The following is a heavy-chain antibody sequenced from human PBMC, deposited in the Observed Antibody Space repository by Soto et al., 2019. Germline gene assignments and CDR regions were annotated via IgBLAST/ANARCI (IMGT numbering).Heavy chain of an antibody. CDR1: GGSISSYY. CDR2: IYYSGST. Sequence: SETLSLTCTVSGGSISSYYWIWVRQPPGKGLEWIGYIYYSGSTNYNPSLKSRVTISVDTSKNQFSLKLSSVTAADTAVYYCARVREAVAGHFDYWGQGTLVTVSS. D-gene: IGHD6-19*01. J-gene: IGHJ4*02. CDR3: ARVREAVAGHFDY. V-gene: IGHV4-59*01.